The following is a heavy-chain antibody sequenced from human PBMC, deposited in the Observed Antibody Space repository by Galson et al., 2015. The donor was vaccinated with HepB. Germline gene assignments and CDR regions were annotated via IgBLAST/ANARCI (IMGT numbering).Heavy chain of an antibody. Sequence: SVKVSCKASGYNFTSYGISWVRQAPGQGLEWMGWISAYNGNTNYAQKLQGRVTMTRDTSISTAYMELSRLRSDDTAVYYCAREAYESGSYFGANWFDPWGQGTLVTVSS. J-gene: IGHJ5*02. V-gene: IGHV1-18*04. D-gene: IGHD1-26*01. CDR3: AREAYESGSYFGANWFDP. CDR1: GYNFTSYG. CDR2: ISAYNGNT.